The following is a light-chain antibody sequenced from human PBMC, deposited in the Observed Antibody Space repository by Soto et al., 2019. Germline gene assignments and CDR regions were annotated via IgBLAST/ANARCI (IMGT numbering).Light chain of an antibody. V-gene: IGKV1D-12*01. J-gene: IGKJ5*01. CDR1: QDIAAY. Sequence: DIQVTQSPSSLSASVGDRVTITWRASQDIAAYLAWYQHKPGRAPELLIHAASSLQSGVPSRFSGSGSGTDFTLTINSLQPEDFATYYCQQAYSFPITFGQGTRLEI. CDR3: QQAYSFPIT. CDR2: AAS.